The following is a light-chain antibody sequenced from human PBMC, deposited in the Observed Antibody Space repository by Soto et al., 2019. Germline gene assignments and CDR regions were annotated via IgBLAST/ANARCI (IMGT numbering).Light chain of an antibody. CDR2: DAS. V-gene: IGKV1-5*01. CDR3: QQANSFPIT. Sequence: DIQMTQSPSTLSASVGDRVTITCRASQSVRTWLAWYQQKPGKAPKLLIYDASRLETGVPSRFSGSGSGTDFTLTISRVQPEDFATYYCQQANSFPITFGQGTRLEIK. CDR1: QSVRTW. J-gene: IGKJ5*01.